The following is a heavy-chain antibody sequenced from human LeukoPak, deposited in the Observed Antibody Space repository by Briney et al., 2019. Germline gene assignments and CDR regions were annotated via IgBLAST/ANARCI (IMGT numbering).Heavy chain of an antibody. V-gene: IGHV3-74*01. CDR2: INSDGSST. CDR1: GFTFSSYW. J-gene: IGHJ4*02. D-gene: IGHD1-26*01. CDR3: AKYSGSYHSFDY. Sequence: GGSLRLSCAASGFTFSSYWMHWVRHAPGKGLVWVSRINSDGSSTSYADSVKGRFTISRDNAKNTLYLQMNSLRAEDTAVYYCAKYSGSYHSFDYWGQGTLVTVSS.